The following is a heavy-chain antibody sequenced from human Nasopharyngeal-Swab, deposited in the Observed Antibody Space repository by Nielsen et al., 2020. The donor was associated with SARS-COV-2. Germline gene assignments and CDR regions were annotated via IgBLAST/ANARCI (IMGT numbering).Heavy chain of an antibody. CDR1: GFTFDDYG. V-gene: IGHV3-20*04. Sequence: GESLKISCAASGFTFDDYGMSWVRQAPGKGLEWVSGIKWNGGRTGYADSVKGRFTISRDNAKNSLYLEMNSLRAEDTAVYYCARDPSVYDYVWGSYRAWNAFDIWGQGTMVTVSS. J-gene: IGHJ3*02. D-gene: IGHD3-16*02. CDR2: IKWNGGRT. CDR3: ARDPSVYDYVWGSYRAWNAFDI.